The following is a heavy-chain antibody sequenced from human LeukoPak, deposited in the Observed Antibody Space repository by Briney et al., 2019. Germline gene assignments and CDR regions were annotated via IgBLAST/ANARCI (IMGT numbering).Heavy chain of an antibody. CDR3: ARRSQYYDFSGFDP. Sequence: SETLSLTCTVSGGSISSSSYYWGWIRQPPGKGLEWIGSIYYSGSTYYNPSLKSRVTISVDTSKNQFSLKLSSVTAADTAVYYCARRSQYYDFSGFDPWGQGTLVTVSS. V-gene: IGHV4-39*01. D-gene: IGHD3-3*01. CDR2: IYYSGST. CDR1: GGSISSSSYY. J-gene: IGHJ5*02.